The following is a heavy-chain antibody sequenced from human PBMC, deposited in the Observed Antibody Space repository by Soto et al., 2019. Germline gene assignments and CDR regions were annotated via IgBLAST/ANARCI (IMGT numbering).Heavy chain of an antibody. V-gene: IGHV5-51*01. CDR1: GYSFTRYW. CDR2: IYPGDSDA. D-gene: IGHD3-10*01. J-gene: IGHJ4*02. Sequence: GESLKISCKGSGYSFTRYWIGWVRQMPGKGLEWMGIIYPGDSDARYSPSFQGQVTFSADKSITTAYLQWSSLKASDTAMYYCARPSVTMVRGVIIVTLFDYWGQGTLVTVSS. CDR3: ARPSVTMVRGVIIVTLFDY.